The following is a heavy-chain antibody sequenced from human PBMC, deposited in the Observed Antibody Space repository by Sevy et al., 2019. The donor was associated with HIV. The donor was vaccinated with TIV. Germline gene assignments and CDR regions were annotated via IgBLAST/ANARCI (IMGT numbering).Heavy chain of an antibody. CDR2: ISKDGSNK. D-gene: IGHD4-17*01. Sequence: GGSLRLSCAASRFTFSLYGMHWVRQAPGKGLEWVELISKDGSNKYYADSVKGRFTVSRDNSNNTLYLQLDSLGPEDTAMYYCAKSMDTVTTLDYWGPGTLVTVSS. J-gene: IGHJ4*02. V-gene: IGHV3-30*18. CDR1: RFTFSLYG. CDR3: AKSMDTVTTLDY.